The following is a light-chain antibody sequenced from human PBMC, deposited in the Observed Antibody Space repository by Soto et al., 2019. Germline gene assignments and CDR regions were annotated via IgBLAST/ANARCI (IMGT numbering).Light chain of an antibody. CDR3: GTWDISLDTVV. J-gene: IGLJ2*01. V-gene: IGLV1-51*01. CDR2: DNK. Sequence: QSVLTQPPSVSTAPGQKVTISCSGSSSNIGGNYVSWYQVLPRTAHTLLIYDNKKRHSGIPDRFTGSKSGTSATLGITELQIGDEAEYYCGTWDISLDTVVFSGGTKLTVL. CDR1: SSNIGGNY.